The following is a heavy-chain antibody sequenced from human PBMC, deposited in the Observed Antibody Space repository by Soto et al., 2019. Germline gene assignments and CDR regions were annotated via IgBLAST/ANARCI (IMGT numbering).Heavy chain of an antibody. J-gene: IGHJ4*02. Sequence: QVQLQQWGAGLLKPSETLSLTCAVYGGSFSGYYWSWIRQPPGKGLEWIGEINHSGSTNYNPSLKSRVTISVDTSKNQFSLKLSSVTAADTAVYYCARGYGSGKWGQGTLATVSS. CDR3: ARGYGSGK. V-gene: IGHV4-34*01. CDR2: INHSGST. D-gene: IGHD3-10*01. CDR1: GGSFSGYY.